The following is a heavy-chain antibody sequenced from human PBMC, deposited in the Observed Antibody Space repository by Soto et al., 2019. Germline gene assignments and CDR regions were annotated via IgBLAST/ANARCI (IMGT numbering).Heavy chain of an antibody. CDR1: GFTFSGFD. V-gene: IGHV3-13*01. J-gene: IGHJ4*02. CDR3: ARGPGYYDSSGHSDY. CDR2: IGTAGDT. Sequence: PGGSLRLSCEASGFTFSGFDMHWVRQPTGKGLEWVSSIGTAGDTYYAVSVKGRFTISRDNAKNSLSLQMNSLRAEDTAVYYCARGPGYYDSSGHSDYWGQGTLVTVSS. D-gene: IGHD3-22*01.